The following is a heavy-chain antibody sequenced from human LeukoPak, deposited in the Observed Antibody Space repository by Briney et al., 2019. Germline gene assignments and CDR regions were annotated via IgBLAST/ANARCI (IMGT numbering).Heavy chain of an antibody. D-gene: IGHD6-19*01. CDR2: IKQDGSEK. J-gene: IGHJ6*03. CDR3: ATQRSGYSSGWFSEGYYYYYYYMDV. Sequence: GGSLRLSCAASGFTFSSYAMSWVRQAPGKGLEWVANIKQDGSEKYYVDSVKGRFTISRDNAKNSLYLQMNSLRVEDTAVYYCATQRSGYSSGWFSEGYYYYYYYMDVWGKGTTVTVSS. CDR1: GFTFSSYA. V-gene: IGHV3-7*01.